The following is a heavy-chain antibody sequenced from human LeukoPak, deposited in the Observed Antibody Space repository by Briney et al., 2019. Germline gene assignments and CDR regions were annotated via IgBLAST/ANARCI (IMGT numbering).Heavy chain of an antibody. D-gene: IGHD5-12*01. CDR2: INPNSGGT. Sequence: ASVKVSCKASGYTFTGYYMHWVRQAPGQGLEWMGWINPNSGGTNYAQKFQGRVTMTRDTSISTVYVELSRLRSDDTAVYYCAREVDIVAAGVDYWGQGTLVTVSS. J-gene: IGHJ4*02. CDR3: AREVDIVAAGVDY. V-gene: IGHV1-2*02. CDR1: GYTFTGYY.